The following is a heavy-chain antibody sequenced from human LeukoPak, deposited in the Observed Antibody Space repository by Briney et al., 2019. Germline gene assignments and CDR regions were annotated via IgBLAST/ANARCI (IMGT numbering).Heavy chain of an antibody. J-gene: IGHJ4*02. CDR3: AKDSSGWYYFDY. CDR1: GFTFSSYA. CDR2: ISGSGGST. V-gene: IGHV3-23*01. D-gene: IGHD6-19*01. Sequence: RGSLRLSCAASGFTFSSYAMSWVRQAPGKGLEWVSAISGSGGSTYYADSVKGRFTISRDNSKNTLYLQMNSLRAEDTAVYYCAKDSSGWYYFDYWGQGTLVTVSS.